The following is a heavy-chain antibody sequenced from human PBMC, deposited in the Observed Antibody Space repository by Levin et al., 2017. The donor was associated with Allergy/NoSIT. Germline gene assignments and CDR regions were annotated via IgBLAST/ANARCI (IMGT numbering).Heavy chain of an antibody. Sequence: GESLKISCAASGFTFSSYAMSWVRQAPGKGLEWVSAISGSGGSTYYADSVKGRFTISRDNSKNTLYLQMNSLRAEDTAVYYCAKDVRPLNWNDLEDAFDIWGQGTMVTVSS. V-gene: IGHV3-23*01. CDR1: GFTFSSYA. CDR2: ISGSGGST. CDR3: AKDVRPLNWNDLEDAFDI. J-gene: IGHJ3*02. D-gene: IGHD1-20*01.